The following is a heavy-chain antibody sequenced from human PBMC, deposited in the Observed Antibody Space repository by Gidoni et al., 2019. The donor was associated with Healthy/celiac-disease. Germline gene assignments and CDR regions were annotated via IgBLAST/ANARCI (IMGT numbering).Heavy chain of an antibody. CDR3: ARFHKQRREFDY. CDR2: IFSNAEK. Sequence: QVTLKESGPVLVTPTETLTLTCTVSGFSLSNARMGVSWIRQPPGKALEWLAHIFSNAEKSYSTSLKSRLTISKDTSKSQVVLTMTNMDPVDTATYYCARFHKQRREFDYWGQGTLVTVSS. CDR1: GFSLSNARMG. V-gene: IGHV2-26*01. J-gene: IGHJ4*02.